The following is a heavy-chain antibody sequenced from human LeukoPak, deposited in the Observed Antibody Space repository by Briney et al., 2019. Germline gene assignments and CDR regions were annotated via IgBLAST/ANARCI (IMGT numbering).Heavy chain of an antibody. Sequence: PGGSLRLSCAASGFTFSSYGMYWVRQAPGKGLEWMTVISYDGSNKYYADSVKGRFTISRDNSKNTLYLQMNSLRAEDTAVYHCAKSGERWDYGSGSQFDYWGQGPLVTVPS. D-gene: IGHD3-10*01. V-gene: IGHV3-30*18. J-gene: IGHJ4*02. CDR3: AKSGERWDYGSGSQFDY. CDR2: ISYDGSNK. CDR1: GFTFSSYG.